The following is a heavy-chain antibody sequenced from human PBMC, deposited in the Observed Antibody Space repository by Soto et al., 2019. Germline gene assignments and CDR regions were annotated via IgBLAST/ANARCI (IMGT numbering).Heavy chain of an antibody. J-gene: IGHJ4*02. Sequence: QVQPVQSGAEVKRPGSSVKVSCKASGATFSGSAFSWVRQAPGQGLEWMGGITPTLGTTNYAQHLQGRVTITTADSTGTSLMKLTRLTSADTAVYYCATGFTTGARIEGFDNWGQGPLVTVSS. D-gene: IGHD1-1*01. CDR3: ATGFTTGARIEGFDN. V-gene: IGHV1-69*01. CDR1: GATFSGSA. CDR2: ITPTLGTT.